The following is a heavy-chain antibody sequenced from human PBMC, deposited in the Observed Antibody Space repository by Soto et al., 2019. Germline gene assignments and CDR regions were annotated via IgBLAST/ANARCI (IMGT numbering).Heavy chain of an antibody. Sequence: PGGSLRLSCAASGFTLTTYTMNWVRQAPGKGLEWVAVVSIGGSTHYADSVRGRFTISRDNSKNTLSLQMNSLTAEDTAVYFCAKRRGAGGHFDYWGQGALVTVSS. CDR3: AKRRGAGGHFDY. V-gene: IGHV3-23*01. CDR2: VSIGGST. J-gene: IGHJ4*02. CDR1: GFTLTTYT. D-gene: IGHD2-15*01.